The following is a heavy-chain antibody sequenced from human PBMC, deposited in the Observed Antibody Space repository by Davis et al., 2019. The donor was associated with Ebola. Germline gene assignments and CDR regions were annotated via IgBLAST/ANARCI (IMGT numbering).Heavy chain of an antibody. CDR2: MNSNSGNT. CDR3: AGRKEGSILRGGRWFDP. Sequence: ASVKVSCKASGYTFTSYDINWVRQATGQGLEWLGWMNSNSGNTGYAQKFQGRVTLTRNTSTSTAYMELSSLRSEDTAVYFCAGRKEGSILRGGRWFDPWGQGTLVTVSS. V-gene: IGHV1-8*01. J-gene: IGHJ5*02. D-gene: IGHD1-26*01. CDR1: GYTFTSYD.